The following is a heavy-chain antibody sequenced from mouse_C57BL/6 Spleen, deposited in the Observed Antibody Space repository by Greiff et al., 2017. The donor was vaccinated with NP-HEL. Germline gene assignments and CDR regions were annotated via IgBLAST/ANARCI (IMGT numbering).Heavy chain of an antibody. Sequence: EVKLQESGPGLVKPSQSLSLTCSVTGYSITSGYYWNWIRQFPGNKLEWMGYISYDGSNNYNPSLKNRISITRDTSKNQFFLKLNSVTTEDTATYYCASLYYYGSSYGNYWGQGTTLTVSS. V-gene: IGHV3-6*01. J-gene: IGHJ2*01. CDR2: ISYDGSN. CDR3: ASLYYYGSSYGNY. D-gene: IGHD1-1*01. CDR1: GYSITSGYY.